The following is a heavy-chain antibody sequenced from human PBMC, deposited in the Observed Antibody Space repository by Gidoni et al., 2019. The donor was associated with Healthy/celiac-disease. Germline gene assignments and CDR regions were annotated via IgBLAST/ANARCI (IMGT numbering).Heavy chain of an antibody. J-gene: IGHJ4*02. D-gene: IGHD5-12*01. CDR2: TRNKANSYTT. CDR1: GFTFRDTY. Sequence: EVQLVESGGGLVQPGGSLSLSCAASGFTFRDTYMDWVRQAPGKGLEWVGRTRNKANSYTTEYAASVKGRFTISRDDSKNSLYLQMNSLKTEDTAVYYCAREASGYDLHFDYWGQGTLVTVSS. CDR3: AREASGYDLHFDY. V-gene: IGHV3-72*01.